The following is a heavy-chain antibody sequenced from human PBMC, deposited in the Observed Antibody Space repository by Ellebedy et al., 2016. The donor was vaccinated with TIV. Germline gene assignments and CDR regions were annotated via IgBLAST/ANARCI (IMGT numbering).Heavy chain of an antibody. CDR1: GGSISSSSYY. V-gene: IGHV4-39*02. CDR2: IYHSGST. Sequence: MPSETLSLTCTVSGGSISSSSYYWGWIRQPPGKGLEWIGSIYHSGSTYYNPSLRSRVTISVDTSRNHFSLKLSSVTAADTAIYYCASLYYIEGSGPTGLEYWGQGTLVAVSS. D-gene: IGHD3-10*01. CDR3: ASLYYIEGSGPTGLEY. J-gene: IGHJ4*02.